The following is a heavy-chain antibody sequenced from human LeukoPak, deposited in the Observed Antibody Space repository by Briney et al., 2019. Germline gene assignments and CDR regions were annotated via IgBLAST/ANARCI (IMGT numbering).Heavy chain of an antibody. V-gene: IGHV3-23*01. Sequence: GGSLRLSCAASRFTLSSYAMNWVRQAPGNGLEWVSGIGYTGDSTFYADSVKGRFTVSRDSSKNTLFLHMNSLRAEATALYYCAKSPTVDAAFDIWGQGTMVTVSS. CDR1: RFTLSSYA. CDR2: IGYTGDST. CDR3: AKSPTVDAAFDI. D-gene: IGHD4-23*01. J-gene: IGHJ3*02.